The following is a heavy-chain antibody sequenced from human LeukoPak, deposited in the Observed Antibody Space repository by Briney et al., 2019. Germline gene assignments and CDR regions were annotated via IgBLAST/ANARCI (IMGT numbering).Heavy chain of an antibody. J-gene: IGHJ4*02. CDR2: IYPGDSDT. CDR3: ARDDYGDYNFDY. Sequence: GGSLQISCKGSGYRFTSYWIGGVRQMPGKGLEWMGIIYPGDSDTRYSPSFQGQVTISADKSISTAYLQWSSLKASDTAMYYCARDDYGDYNFDYWGQGTLVTVSS. V-gene: IGHV5-51*01. D-gene: IGHD4-17*01. CDR1: GYRFTSYW.